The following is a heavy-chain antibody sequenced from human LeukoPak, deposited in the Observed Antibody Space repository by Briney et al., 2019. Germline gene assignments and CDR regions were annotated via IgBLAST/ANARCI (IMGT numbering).Heavy chain of an antibody. CDR1: GGTFSSYA. D-gene: IGHD1-1*01. CDR3: ARDRRYRPQPDYYYYYMDV. CDR2: IIPIFGTA. J-gene: IGHJ6*03. Sequence: GASVKVSCKASGGTFSSYAISWVRQAPGQGLEWMGGIIPIFGTANYAQKFQGRVTITADKSTSTAYMELSSLRSEDTAVYYCARDRRYRPQPDYYYYYMDVWGKGTTVTVSS. V-gene: IGHV1-69*06.